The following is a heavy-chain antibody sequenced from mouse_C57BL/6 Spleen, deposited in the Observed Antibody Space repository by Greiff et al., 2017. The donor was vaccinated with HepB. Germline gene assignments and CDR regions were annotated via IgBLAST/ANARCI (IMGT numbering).Heavy chain of an antibody. CDR3: AKNQYYYGSSYDYAMDY. D-gene: IGHD1-1*01. J-gene: IGHJ4*01. Sequence: VQLQQSGPGLVQPSQSLSITCTVSGFSLTSYGVHWVRQSPGKGLEWLGVIWRGGSTDYNAAFMSRLSITKDNSKSQVFFKMNSLQADDTAIYYCAKNQYYYGSSYDYAMDYWGQGTSVTVSS. CDR1: GFSLTSYG. V-gene: IGHV2-5*01. CDR2: IWRGGST.